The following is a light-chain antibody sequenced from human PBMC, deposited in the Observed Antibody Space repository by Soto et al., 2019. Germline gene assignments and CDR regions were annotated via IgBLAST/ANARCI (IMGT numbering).Light chain of an antibody. CDR3: SSYAGSNIWV. CDR1: SSDVGGYNY. CDR2: EVS. J-gene: IGLJ1*01. V-gene: IGLV2-8*01. Sequence: QSGLTQPPSASGSPGQSVTISCTGTSSDVGGYNYVSWYQQHPGKAPKLMIYEVSKRPSGVPDRFSGSKSGNTASLTVSGLQAEDEADYYCSSYAGSNIWVFGTGTKVTVL.